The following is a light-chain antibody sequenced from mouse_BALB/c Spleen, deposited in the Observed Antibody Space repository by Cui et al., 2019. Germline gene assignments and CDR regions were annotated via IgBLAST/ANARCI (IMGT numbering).Light chain of an antibody. V-gene: IGKV8-30*01. CDR3: QQNYSYPT. CDR1: QRLLYSSNQKNY. J-gene: IGKJ2*01. CDR2: WAS. Sequence: DFVMSQSPSSLAVPVGEKVTMSCKSSQRLLYSSNQKNYLAWYQPKPGQSPKLLIYWASTRESGVPDRFTGSGSGTDFTRTIGSVKAEDLAVYYCQQNYSYPTFGGRTKPEIK.